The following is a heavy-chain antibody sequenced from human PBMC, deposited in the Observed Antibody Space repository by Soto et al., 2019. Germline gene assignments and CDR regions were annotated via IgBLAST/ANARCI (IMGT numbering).Heavy chain of an antibody. Sequence: QVQLVQSGAEVKKAGASVKVSCKASGFILTNYYMHWVRQAPGQGLEWMGIIDASGGSTTDAQKFQGRITMTRDTSTSTVYMELSSLRSEDTAVYYCARTEQWLVPPFDYWGQGTLVTVSS. CDR1: GFILTNYY. CDR2: IDASGGST. D-gene: IGHD6-19*01. CDR3: ARTEQWLVPPFDY. J-gene: IGHJ4*02. V-gene: IGHV1-46*01.